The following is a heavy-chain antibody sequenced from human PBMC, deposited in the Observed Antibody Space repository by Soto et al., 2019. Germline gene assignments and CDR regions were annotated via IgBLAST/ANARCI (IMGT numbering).Heavy chain of an antibody. D-gene: IGHD3-3*01. CDR1: GGTFSSYT. V-gene: IGHV1-69*02. CDR3: AADPARITIFGVVTQPPYYYYGMDV. J-gene: IGHJ6*02. Sequence: SVKVSCKASGGTFSSYTISWVRQAPGQGLEWMGRIIPILGIANYAQKFQGRVTITADKSTSTAYMELSSLRSEDTAVYYCAADPARITIFGVVTQPPYYYYGMDVWGQGTTVTVSS. CDR2: IIPILGIA.